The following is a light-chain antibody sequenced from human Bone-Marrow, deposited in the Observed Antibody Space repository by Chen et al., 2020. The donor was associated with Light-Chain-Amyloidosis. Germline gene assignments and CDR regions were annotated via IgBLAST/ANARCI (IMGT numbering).Light chain of an antibody. Sequence: EIVLTQSPGTLSLSPGEGANLSCRASQTISSNYLTCYQQKFGQAPRLLIYGSSSRATGIPDRFTGSGSGTDFTLTITRLEPEDFAMYYCQQYGTSPLTFGGGTKVEIK. CDR3: QQYGTSPLT. CDR2: GSS. V-gene: IGKV3-20*01. CDR1: QTISSNY. J-gene: IGKJ4*01.